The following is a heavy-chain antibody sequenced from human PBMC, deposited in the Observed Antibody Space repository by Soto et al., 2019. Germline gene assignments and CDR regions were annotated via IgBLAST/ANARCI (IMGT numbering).Heavy chain of an antibody. CDR2: VYFTGTT. D-gene: IGHD5-18*01. Sequence: SETLSLTCTVSGGSVSSRGHYWSWIRQPPGKGLEWIGYVYFTGTTNYNPSLKSRLTVSVDTATNQFSLKLRSVTAADTAVYYCAREGYSYDYFDYWGQGALVTVSS. J-gene: IGHJ4*02. CDR1: GGSVSSRGHY. V-gene: IGHV4-61*08. CDR3: AREGYSYDYFDY.